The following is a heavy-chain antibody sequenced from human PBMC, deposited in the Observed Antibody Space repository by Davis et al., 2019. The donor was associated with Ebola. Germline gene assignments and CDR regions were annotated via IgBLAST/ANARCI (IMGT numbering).Heavy chain of an antibody. J-gene: IGHJ4*02. D-gene: IGHD3-16*01. Sequence: PGGSLRLSCAASGFTFSSYEMNWVRQAPGQGLEWVARARDRGSSYAKEYAASVRGRFTISRDNARNSLFLQMNTLRAEDTAVYYCAKNSRLIQGISDYWGQGTLVTVSS. V-gene: IGHV3-72*01. CDR1: GFTFSSYE. CDR3: AKNSRLIQGISDY. CDR2: ARDRGSSYAK.